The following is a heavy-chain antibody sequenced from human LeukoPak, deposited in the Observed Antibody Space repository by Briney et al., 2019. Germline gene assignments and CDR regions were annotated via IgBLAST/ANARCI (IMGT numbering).Heavy chain of an antibody. CDR1: GYSFTSYW. D-gene: IGHD6-13*01. CDR2: IYPGDSDT. J-gene: IGHJ3*02. Sequence: GESLKISCKGSGYSFTSYWIGWVRRMPGKGLEWMGIIYPGDSDTRYSPSFQGQVTISADKSISTAYLQWSSLKASDTAMYYCARQFPYSSSGDQGAFDIWGQGTMVTVSS. CDR3: ARQFPYSSSGDQGAFDI. V-gene: IGHV5-51*01.